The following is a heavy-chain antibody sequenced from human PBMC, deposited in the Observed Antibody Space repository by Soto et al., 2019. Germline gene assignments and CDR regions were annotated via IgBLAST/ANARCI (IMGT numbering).Heavy chain of an antibody. V-gene: IGHV3-21*01. Sequence: VSLRLSCAASGFTFSSYSMNWVRQAAGKGLEWVSSISSSSSYIYYADSVKGRFTISRDNAKNSLYLQMNSLRAEDTAVYYCARDRARSNGADYYDYYGMDVWGQGVTVTVSS. D-gene: IGHD1-1*01. CDR1: GFTFSSYS. CDR3: ARDRARSNGADYYDYYGMDV. J-gene: IGHJ6*02. CDR2: ISSSSSYI.